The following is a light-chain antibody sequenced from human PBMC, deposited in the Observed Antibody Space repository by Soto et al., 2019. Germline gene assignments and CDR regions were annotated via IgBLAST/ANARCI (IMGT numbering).Light chain of an antibody. CDR3: QQYNNRPLT. CDR2: GAS. CDR1: QSVSSS. V-gene: IGKV3-15*01. J-gene: IGKJ4*01. Sequence: EIVMTQSPATLSVSAGDTASLSCRASQSVSSSLAWYQQKPGQAPRLLIFGASTRATGIPARFSGGGSGTEFTLIISSLQSEDFAVYYCQQYNNRPLTFGGGTKV.